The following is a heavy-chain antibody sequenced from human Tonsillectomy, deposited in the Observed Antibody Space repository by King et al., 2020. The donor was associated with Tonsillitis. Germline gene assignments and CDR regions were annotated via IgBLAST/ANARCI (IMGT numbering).Heavy chain of an antibody. V-gene: IGHV4-59*08. D-gene: IGHD5-18*01. CDR2: ISYSGST. CDR1: GGSIRRYY. Sequence: VQLQESGPGLVKPSETLSLICTVSGGSIRRYYWSWIRQPPGKGLEWSGYISYSGSTNYNPSLQSRVTISVDTSKNQFSLKLSSVTAADTAVYYCARRWGTAMVTHWYFDLWGRGTLVTVSS. J-gene: IGHJ2*01. CDR3: ARRWGTAMVTHWYFDL.